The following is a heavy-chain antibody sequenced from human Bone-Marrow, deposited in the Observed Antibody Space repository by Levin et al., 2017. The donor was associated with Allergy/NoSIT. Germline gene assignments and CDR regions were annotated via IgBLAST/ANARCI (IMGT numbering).Heavy chain of an antibody. CDR3: ARDSDSYDSVRYYNVGTFDY. J-gene: IGHJ4*02. CDR1: GFIFSNYA. V-gene: IGHV3-30*04. D-gene: IGHD3-10*01. Sequence: PGGSLRLSCAASGFIFSNYALHWVRQAPGKGLEWVAVISFDGNNKFYADSVKGRFTISRDNSKNTLYLQMNSLRTEDTAVYYCARDSDSYDSVRYYNVGTFDYWGQGILVTVSS. CDR2: ISFDGNNK.